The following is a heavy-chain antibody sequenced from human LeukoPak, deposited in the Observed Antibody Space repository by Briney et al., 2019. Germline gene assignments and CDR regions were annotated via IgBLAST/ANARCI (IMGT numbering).Heavy chain of an antibody. J-gene: IGHJ4*02. CDR3: ARVGYDYVWGSYRPWYFDY. V-gene: IGHV1-8*01. CDR2: MNPNSGNT. CDR1: GYTSTSYD. D-gene: IGHD3-16*02. Sequence: GASVKVSCKASGYTSTSYDIHWVRQATGQGLEWMGWMNPNSGNTGYAQKFQGRVTMTRNTSISTAYMELSSLRSEDTAVYYCARVGYDYVWGSYRPWYFDYWGQGTLVTVSS.